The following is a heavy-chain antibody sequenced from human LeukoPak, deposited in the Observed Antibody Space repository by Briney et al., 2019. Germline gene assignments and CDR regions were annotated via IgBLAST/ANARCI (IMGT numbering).Heavy chain of an antibody. V-gene: IGHV3-23*01. CDR2: ISGSGGST. J-gene: IGHJ3*02. CDR1: GFTFSSYA. CDR3: AKDRRAVADTGDAFDI. D-gene: IGHD6-19*01. Sequence: GGSLRLSCAASGFTFSSYAMSWVRQAPGKGLEWVSAISGSGGSTYYADFVKGRFTISRDNSKNTLYLQMNSLRAEDTAVYYCAKDRRAVADTGDAFDIWGQGTMVTVSS.